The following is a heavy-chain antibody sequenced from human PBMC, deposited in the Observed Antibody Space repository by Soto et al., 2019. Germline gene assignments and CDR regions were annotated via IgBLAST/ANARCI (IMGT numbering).Heavy chain of an antibody. CDR2: IWFDGGTK. J-gene: IGHJ4*02. CDR3: ARASGSFDY. CDR1: GFIFSTYG. V-gene: IGHV3-33*01. Sequence: QVQLVESGGGVVQPGGSLRISCVASGFIFSTYGMHWVRQAPGKGLEWVAVIWFDGGTKYFADSVKGRFTISRDNSKNTLYLQMNSLRAEDTAVYYWARASGSFDYWGQGTLVTVSA. D-gene: IGHD3-10*01.